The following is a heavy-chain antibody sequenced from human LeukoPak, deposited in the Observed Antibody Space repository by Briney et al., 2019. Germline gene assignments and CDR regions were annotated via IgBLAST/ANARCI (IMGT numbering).Heavy chain of an antibody. D-gene: IGHD3-16*01. CDR1: GGSISSYY. CDR3: ARLGKELQDPLEYYFDY. V-gene: IGHV4-59*01. J-gene: IGHJ4*02. CDR2: IYYSGST. Sequence: PSETLSLTCTVSGGSISSYYWSWIRQPPGKGLEWIGYIYYSGSTNYNPSLKSRVTISVDTSKNQFSLKLSSVTAADTAVYYCARLGKELQDPLEYYFDYWGQGTLVTVSS.